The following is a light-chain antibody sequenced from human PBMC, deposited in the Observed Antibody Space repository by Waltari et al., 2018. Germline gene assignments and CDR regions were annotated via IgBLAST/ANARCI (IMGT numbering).Light chain of an antibody. J-gene: IGLJ3*02. V-gene: IGLV5-37*01. CDR3: MFCPSNVWV. CDR2: YNSDPEK. CDR1: SDIHDCDFI. Sequence: QPVLSQPPSSSASPGESARLTCTLPSDIHDCDFIIYWDQQKTGSPPRFLLYYNSDPEKAQCSGVPSRFSGSKDASANAGILLISGLQSEDEADYYSMFCPSNVWVFGGGTKLTVL.